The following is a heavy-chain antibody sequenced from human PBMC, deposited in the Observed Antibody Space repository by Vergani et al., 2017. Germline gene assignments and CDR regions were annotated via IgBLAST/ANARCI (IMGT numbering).Heavy chain of an antibody. CDR1: GGSISSSSYY. V-gene: IGHV4-39*02. CDR3: AREGSRTTSGALDY. J-gene: IGHJ4*02. Sequence: QLQLQESGPGLVKPSETLSLTCTVSGGSISSSSYYWGWIRQPPGKGLEWIGSIYYSGSTYYNPSLKSRVTISVDTSKNQFSLKLSSVTAADTAVYCCAREGSRTTSGALDYWGQGTLVTVSS. D-gene: IGHD1-1*01. CDR2: IYYSGST.